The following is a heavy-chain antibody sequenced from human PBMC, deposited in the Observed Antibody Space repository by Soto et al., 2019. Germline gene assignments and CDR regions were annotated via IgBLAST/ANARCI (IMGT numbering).Heavy chain of an antibody. Sequence: QLQLQESGPGLVKPSETLSLNCTASGGSITTAGYPWSWIRQPPGNSLEWIGYVYHTGNAYAKPSLKGRVTISLDKSKNPFSLKMTSVTAADTALYYCASRPFYYYWLDVWGQFTTFSVSS. CDR3: ASRPFYYYWLDV. V-gene: IGHV4-30-2*01. CDR1: GGSITTAGYP. J-gene: IGHJ6*02. CDR2: VYHTGNA.